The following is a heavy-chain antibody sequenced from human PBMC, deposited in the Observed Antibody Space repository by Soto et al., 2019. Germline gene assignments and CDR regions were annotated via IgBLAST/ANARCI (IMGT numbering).Heavy chain of an antibody. CDR1: GFTFSSYG. CDR2: ISDTGSSH. CDR3: AKDRGGDCPDHSCHFGADY. V-gene: IGHV3-30*18. J-gene: IGHJ4*02. Sequence: GGSLRLSCVGSGFTFSSYGMHWVRQAPGKGLECVAVISDTGSSHYYAASVEGRFTISRENSKNTLSLHMDRLRVEDTAVYYCAKDRGGDCPDHSCHFGADYWGPGPPVTVSS. D-gene: IGHD3-3*01.